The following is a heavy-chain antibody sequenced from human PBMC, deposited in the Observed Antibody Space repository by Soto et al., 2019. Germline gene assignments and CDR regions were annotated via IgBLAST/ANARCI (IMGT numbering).Heavy chain of an antibody. J-gene: IGHJ4*02. CDR3: ALIVVVVAAKGN. Sequence: PXGSLRLSCAAAGFTFSSYGMHWVRQAPGKGLEWVAVISYDGSNKYYADSVKGRFTISRDNSKNTLYLQMNSLRAEDTAVYYCALIVVVVAAKGNWGQGTLVTVS. CDR1: GFTFSSYG. CDR2: ISYDGSNK. V-gene: IGHV3-30*03. D-gene: IGHD2-15*01.